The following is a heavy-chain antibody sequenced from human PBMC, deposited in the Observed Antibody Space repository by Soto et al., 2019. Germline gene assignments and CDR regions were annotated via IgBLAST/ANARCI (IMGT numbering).Heavy chain of an antibody. J-gene: IGHJ4*02. CDR2: INPDGSAK. CDR1: GFTFSSHW. D-gene: IGHD1-1*01. Sequence: EAHLVESGGVLVQPGGSLRVSCAASGFTFSSHWMSWVRQAPGKGLEWVASINPDGSAKYYVDSVNGRFTISRDNSKNSLYLEMNSLRAEDTAVYYCASLLGTVTTFEYWGQGSLVTVSS. V-gene: IGHV3-7*01. CDR3: ASLLGTVTTFEY.